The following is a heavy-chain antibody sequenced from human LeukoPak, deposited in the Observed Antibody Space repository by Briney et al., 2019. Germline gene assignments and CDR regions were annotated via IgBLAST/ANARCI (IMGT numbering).Heavy chain of an antibody. J-gene: IGHJ4*02. D-gene: IGHD3-3*01. V-gene: IGHV3-64*01. Sequence: GGSLRLSCAASGFTFSSYAMHWVRQAPGKGLEYVSAISSNGGSTYYANSVKGRFTISRDNSKNTLYLQMGSLRAEDMAVYYCARFDFWSGQDFDYWGQGTLVTVSS. CDR1: GFTFSSYA. CDR2: ISSNGGST. CDR3: ARFDFWSGQDFDY.